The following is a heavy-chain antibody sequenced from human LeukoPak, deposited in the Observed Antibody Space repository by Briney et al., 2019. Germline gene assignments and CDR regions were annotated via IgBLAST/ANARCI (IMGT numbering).Heavy chain of an antibody. CDR3: AKDHPSSGWPTFEY. V-gene: IGHV3-23*01. CDR1: GFTFSSYA. Sequence: GGSLRLSCAASGFTFSSYAMSWVRQAPGKGLEWVASITNNNGKTYYAYSVKGRFTISRDETENTVYLQMNSLRAEDTAVYYCAKDHPSSGWPTFEYWGQGTLVTVSP. D-gene: IGHD6-19*01. J-gene: IGHJ4*02. CDR2: ITNNNGKT.